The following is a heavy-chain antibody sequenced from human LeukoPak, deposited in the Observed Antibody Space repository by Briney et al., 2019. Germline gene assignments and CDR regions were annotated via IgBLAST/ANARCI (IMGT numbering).Heavy chain of an antibody. V-gene: IGHV4-59*01. CDR1: GGSISSYY. Sequence: PSETLSLACTVSGGSISSYYWSWIRQPPGKGLEWIGYIYYSGSTNYNPSLKSRVTISVDTSKNQFSLKLSSVTAADTAVYYCARVRQRITMIVVVPDAFDIWGQGTMVTVSS. J-gene: IGHJ3*02. CDR2: IYYSGST. D-gene: IGHD3-22*01. CDR3: ARVRQRITMIVVVPDAFDI.